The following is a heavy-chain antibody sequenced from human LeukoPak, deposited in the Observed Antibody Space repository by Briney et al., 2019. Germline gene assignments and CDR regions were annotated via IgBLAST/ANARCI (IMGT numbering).Heavy chain of an antibody. CDR3: AKAPVTSCRGAYCYPFDY. CDR2: ISSTDAGT. Sequence: GGSLRLSCAASGFSLSSYAMSWVREAPGKGLEWGSAISSTDAGTYHADSVRGRFTISRDSSKNTLYLQMNSLRAEDAAVYYCAKAPVTSCRGAYCYPFDYWGQGALVTVSS. CDR1: GFSLSSYA. V-gene: IGHV3-23*01. D-gene: IGHD2-21*01. J-gene: IGHJ4*02.